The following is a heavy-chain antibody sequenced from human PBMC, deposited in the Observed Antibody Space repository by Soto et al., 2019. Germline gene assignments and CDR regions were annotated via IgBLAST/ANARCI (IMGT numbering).Heavy chain of an antibody. CDR3: ARGAFPTWGTYPLDY. CDR2: IKQDGGEK. Sequence: EVQLVESGGGLVQPGGSLRLSCAASGFTFTSYWMTWVHQSPGKGLEWVANIKQDGGEKYYVGSVKGRFTISRDNAENSLYLQLDSLRAEDAAVYYCARGAFPTWGTYPLDYWGQGTRVTVSS. J-gene: IGHJ4*02. D-gene: IGHD3-16*02. V-gene: IGHV3-7*04. CDR1: GFTFTSYW.